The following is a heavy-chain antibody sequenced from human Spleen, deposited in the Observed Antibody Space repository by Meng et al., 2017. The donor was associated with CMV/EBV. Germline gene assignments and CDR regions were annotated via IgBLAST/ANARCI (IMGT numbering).Heavy chain of an antibody. Sequence: GSLRLSCAVSGGSISSSNWWSWVRQPPGKGLEWIGEIYHSGSTNYNPSLKSRVTISVDKSKNQFSLKLSSVTAADTAVYYCARSQRNPNMVRGVKKGGSFDYWGQGTLVTVSS. CDR2: IYHSGST. J-gene: IGHJ4*02. CDR1: GGSISSSNW. CDR3: ARSQRNPNMVRGVKKGGSFDY. D-gene: IGHD3-10*01. V-gene: IGHV4-4*02.